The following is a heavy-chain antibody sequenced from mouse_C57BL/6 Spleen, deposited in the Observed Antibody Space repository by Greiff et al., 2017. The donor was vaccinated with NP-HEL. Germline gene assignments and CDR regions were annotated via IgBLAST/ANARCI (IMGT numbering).Heavy chain of an antibody. CDR3: ARAPTTVGGFDY. D-gene: IGHD1-1*01. CDR1: GFTFSDYG. J-gene: IGHJ2*01. V-gene: IGHV5-17*01. Sequence: EVQRVESGGGLVKPGGSLKLSCAASGFTFSDYGMHWARQAPEKGLEWVAYISSGSSTIYYADTVKGRFTISRDNAKNTLFLQMTSLRSEDTAMYYCARAPTTVGGFDYWGQGTTLTVSS. CDR2: ISSGSSTI.